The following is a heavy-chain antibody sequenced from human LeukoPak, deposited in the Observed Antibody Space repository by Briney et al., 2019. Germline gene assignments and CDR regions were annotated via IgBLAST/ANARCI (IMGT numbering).Heavy chain of an antibody. V-gene: IGHV3-30*02. D-gene: IGHD1-1*01. CDR3: AKEGTASKPSDLDY. Sequence: PGGSLRLSCAASGFTFTDYGIHWVRQAPGMGLEWVAFIRYDGTIKYYADSVKGRFTISRDNSRNTLYLRMNSLRTEDTAVYYCAKEGTASKPSDLDYWGQGTLVTVSS. J-gene: IGHJ4*02. CDR1: GFTFTDYG. CDR2: IRYDGTIK.